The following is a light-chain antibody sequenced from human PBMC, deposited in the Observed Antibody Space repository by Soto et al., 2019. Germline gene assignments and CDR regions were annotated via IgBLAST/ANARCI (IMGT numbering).Light chain of an antibody. CDR2: WAS. CDR3: QQYYSTPLT. V-gene: IGKV4-1*01. CDR1: QSVLYSSNTKNY. Sequence: DIVMTQSPDSLAVSLGERATINCKSSQSVLYSSNTKNYLAWYQQKPGQPPKLLIYWASTRESGVPDRFSGSGSGTDFTLTISCLQAEDVAVYYCQQYYSTPLTFGGGTKVEIK. J-gene: IGKJ4*01.